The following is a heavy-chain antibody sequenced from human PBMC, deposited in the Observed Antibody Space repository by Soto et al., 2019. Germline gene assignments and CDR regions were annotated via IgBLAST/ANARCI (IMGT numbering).Heavy chain of an antibody. J-gene: IGHJ6*02. CDR2: AIPVLGVA. V-gene: IGHV1-69*08. CDR1: GGNFRSQSIS. D-gene: IGHD6-13*01. Sequence: QVQLVQSGAEVKKPGSSVKVSCKASGGNFRSQSISISWVRQAPGQGLEWMGRAIPVLGVANYAQKFQGRVTISADKFTSTVYMELSSLRSEDTAVYYCARDRDVAAPGPVETDYYYGMDVWGQGTTVTVSS. CDR3: ARDRDVAAPGPVETDYYYGMDV.